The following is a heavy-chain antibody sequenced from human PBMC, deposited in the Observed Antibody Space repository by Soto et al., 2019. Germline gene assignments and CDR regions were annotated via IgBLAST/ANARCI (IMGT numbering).Heavy chain of an antibody. CDR3: VRGSGSEDYSYYYYGLDV. D-gene: IGHD3-10*01. CDR2: INHSGST. J-gene: IGHJ6*02. CDR1: GGSFSGYY. Sequence: SETLSLTCAVCGGSFSGYYWSWIRQPPGKGLEWIGEINHSGSTNYNPSLKSRVTISVDTSKNQFSLKLSSVTAADTAVYYFVRGSGSEDYSYYYYGLDVWGHGTTVTVFS. V-gene: IGHV4-34*01.